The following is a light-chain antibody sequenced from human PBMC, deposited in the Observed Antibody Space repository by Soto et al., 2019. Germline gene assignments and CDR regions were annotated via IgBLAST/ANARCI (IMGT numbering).Light chain of an antibody. CDR2: EVR. J-gene: IGLJ1*01. V-gene: IGLV2-14*01. CDR3: SSYRTGSAFYV. Sequence: QSVLTQPASVSGSPGQSITISCTGTSSDVGEYNYVSWYQHHPGKAPKLIIYEVRNRPSGVSNRFSGAKSGNTASLTISGLQAEDEADYYCSSYRTGSAFYVFGSGTKVTV. CDR1: SSDVGEYNY.